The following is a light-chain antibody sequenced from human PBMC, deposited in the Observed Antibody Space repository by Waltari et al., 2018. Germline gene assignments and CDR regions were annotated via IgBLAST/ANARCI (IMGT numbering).Light chain of an antibody. V-gene: IGLV4-69*01. CDR1: SGHSSNV. J-gene: IGLJ3*02. CDR2: VNSDGSH. CDR3: QTGGHGTWV. Sequence: QLVLTQSPSASASLGASVKLTCTLSSGHSSNVIAWLQQQPEQGPRYLMKVNSDGSHRKGDKIPDRFSGSSSGAEHYLTISSLQSEDEADYYCQTGGHGTWVFGGGTKLTVL.